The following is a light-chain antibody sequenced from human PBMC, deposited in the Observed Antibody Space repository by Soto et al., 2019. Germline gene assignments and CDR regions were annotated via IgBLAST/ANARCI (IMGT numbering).Light chain of an antibody. V-gene: IGKV1-5*03. J-gene: IGKJ1*01. CDR1: QSISSW. Sequence: DIQMTQSPSTLSASVGDRVTVTCRASQSISSWLAWYQQKPGKAPKLLIYKASSLERGVPSRFSGSGSGTEFTLTITSLQPDDFATYYCQQYHSYFRTFGQGTKVEVK. CDR3: QQYHSYFRT. CDR2: KAS.